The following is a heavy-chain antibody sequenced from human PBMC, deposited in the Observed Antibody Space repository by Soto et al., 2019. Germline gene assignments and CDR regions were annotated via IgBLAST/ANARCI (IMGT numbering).Heavy chain of an antibody. J-gene: IGHJ3*02. CDR1: GFTFSSYD. D-gene: IGHD2-15*01. V-gene: IGHV3-13*01. CDR3: ARECGGGSCYGSDSAFDI. Sequence: GGSLRLSCAASGFTFSSYDMHWVRQATGKGLEWVSAIGTAGDTYYPGSVKGRFTISRENAKNSLYLQMNSLRAGDTAVYYCARECGGGSCYGSDSAFDIWGQGTMVTVSS. CDR2: IGTAGDT.